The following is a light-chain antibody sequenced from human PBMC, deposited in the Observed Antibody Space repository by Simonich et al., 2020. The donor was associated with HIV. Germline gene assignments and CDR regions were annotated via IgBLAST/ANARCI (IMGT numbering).Light chain of an antibody. CDR1: QSLLHSNGHTY. V-gene: IGKV2-28*01. Sequence: DIVMTQSPLSLPVTPGEPASISCRSSQSLLHSNGHTYLDWYLQKPGQSPQLLIYLGSNRAPGVPDRFSGSGSGTDFTLKISRVEAEDVGVYYCMQALQTPFTFGPGTKVDIK. CDR2: LGS. J-gene: IGKJ3*01. CDR3: MQALQTPFT.